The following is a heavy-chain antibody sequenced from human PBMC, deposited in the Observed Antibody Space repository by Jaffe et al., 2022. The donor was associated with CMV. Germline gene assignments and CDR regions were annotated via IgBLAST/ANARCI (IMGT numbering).Heavy chain of an antibody. CDR1: GGTFSSYA. V-gene: IGHV1-69*09. D-gene: IGHD5-12*01. J-gene: IGHJ3*02. CDR3: ARDTHFTYSGYDDDAFDI. CDR2: IIPILGIA. Sequence: QVQLVQSGAEVKKPGSSVKVSCKASGGTFSSYAISWVRQAPGQGLEWMGRIIPILGIANYAQKFQGRVTITADKSTSTAYMELSSLRSEDTAVYYCARDTHFTYSGYDDDAFDIWGQGTMVTVSS.